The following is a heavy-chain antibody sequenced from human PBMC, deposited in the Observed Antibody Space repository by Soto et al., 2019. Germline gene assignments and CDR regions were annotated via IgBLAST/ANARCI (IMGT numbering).Heavy chain of an antibody. D-gene: IGHD3-3*01. Sequence: GGSLRLSCAASGFTFSRYWMSWVRQAPGKGLEWVANIKQDGSEKYYVDSVKGRFTISRDNAKNSLYLQMNSLRAEDTAVYYCARDSEWLGTFDYWGQGTLVTVSS. CDR1: GFTFSRYW. J-gene: IGHJ4*02. CDR3: ARDSEWLGTFDY. CDR2: IKQDGSEK. V-gene: IGHV3-7*03.